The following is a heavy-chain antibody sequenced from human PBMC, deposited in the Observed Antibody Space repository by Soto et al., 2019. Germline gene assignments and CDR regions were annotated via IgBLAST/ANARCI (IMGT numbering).Heavy chain of an antibody. CDR3: ARDCGGDCYLAFDI. CDR2: ISSSSSYI. V-gene: IGHV3-21*01. J-gene: IGHJ3*02. Sequence: EVQLVESGGGLVKPGGSLRLSCAASGFTFSSYSMNWVRQAPGKGLEWVSSISSSSSYIYYADSVKVRFTISRDNAKNSLYLQMNSLRAEDTAVYYCARDCGGDCYLAFDIWGQGTMVTVSS. CDR1: GFTFSSYS. D-gene: IGHD2-21*01.